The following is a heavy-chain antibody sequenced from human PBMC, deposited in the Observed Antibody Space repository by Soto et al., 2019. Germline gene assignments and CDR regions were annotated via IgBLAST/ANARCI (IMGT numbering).Heavy chain of an antibody. J-gene: IGHJ3*02. CDR1: GFTFSSYW. CDR2: INTEGSTI. D-gene: IGHD4-17*01. Sequence: EVQLVESGGGLVQPGGSLRLSCAASGFTFSSYWMYWVRQAPGKGLVCVSCINTEGSTITYADSVKGRFTISSDNAKSTMYLQANNLGPDDTAVYFCTRDWRGRLRAAFDIWGQGTMVTVSS. CDR3: TRDWRGRLRAAFDI. V-gene: IGHV3-74*01.